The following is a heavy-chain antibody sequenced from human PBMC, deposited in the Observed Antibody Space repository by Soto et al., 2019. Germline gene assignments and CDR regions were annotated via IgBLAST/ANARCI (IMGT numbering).Heavy chain of an antibody. CDR3: ALAPGEGPEDY. J-gene: IGHJ4*02. CDR2: IFSNDEK. D-gene: IGHD3-16*01. Sequence: QVTLKESGPVLVKPTETLTLTCTVSGFSLSNARMGVSWIRQPPGKALEWLAHIFSNDEKYYTTSLKSRHTISKDTAKSQVVLTMTNMDPVDTATYYCALAPGEGPEDYWGQGTLVTVSS. V-gene: IGHV2-26*01. CDR1: GFSLSNARMG.